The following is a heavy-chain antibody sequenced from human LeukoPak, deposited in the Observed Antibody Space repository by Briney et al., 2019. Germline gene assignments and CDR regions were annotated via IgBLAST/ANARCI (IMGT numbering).Heavy chain of an antibody. V-gene: IGHV3-23*01. CDR2: ISGSGGST. Sequence: PGGSLRLSCAASGFSFSSYEMIWVRQAPGKGLEWVSGISGSGGSTYYADSVKGRFTISRDNSKNTLYLQMNSLRAEDTAVYYCAKIRQKAIAAAGCDYWGQGTLVTVSS. D-gene: IGHD6-13*01. CDR1: GFSFSSYE. J-gene: IGHJ4*02. CDR3: AKIRQKAIAAAGCDY.